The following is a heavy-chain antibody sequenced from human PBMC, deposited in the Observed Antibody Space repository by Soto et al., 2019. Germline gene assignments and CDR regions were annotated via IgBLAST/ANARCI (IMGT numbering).Heavy chain of an antibody. J-gene: IGHJ4*02. CDR3: ARVYAYYFDY. V-gene: IGHV4-34*01. CDR2: INHSGST. CDR1: GGSFSGYY. D-gene: IGHD2-8*01. Sequence: PSETLSLTCAVYGGSFSGYYWSWIRRPPGKGLEWIGEINHSGSTNYNPSLKSRVTISVDTSKNQFSLKLSSVTAADTAVYYCARVYAYYFDYWGQGTLVTVSS.